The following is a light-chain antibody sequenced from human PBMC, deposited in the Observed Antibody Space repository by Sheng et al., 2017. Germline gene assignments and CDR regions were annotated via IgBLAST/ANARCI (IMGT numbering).Light chain of an antibody. CDR3: SSYTSGSTVV. V-gene: IGLV2-14*01. CDR1: SSDVGGDYY. CDR2: DVS. Sequence: QSALTQPASVSGSPGQSITISCTGTSSDVGGDYYVSWYQQYPGKAPKLIIYDVSKRPSGTSDRFSGSKSGNTASLTISGLQAEDEADYYCSSYTSGSTVVIGGGTNLSVL. J-gene: IGLJ2*01.